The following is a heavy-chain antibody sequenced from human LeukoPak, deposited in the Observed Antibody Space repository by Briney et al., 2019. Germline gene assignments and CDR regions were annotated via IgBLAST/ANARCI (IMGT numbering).Heavy chain of an antibody. D-gene: IGHD3-10*01. Sequence: PSETLSLTCTVSGGSISSSSYYWGWIRQPPGKGLEWIGSIYYSGSTYYNPSLKGRVTISVDTSKNQFSLKLSSVTAADTAVYYCATDGYGSGSYYKYYYYYYGMDVWGQGTTVTVSS. J-gene: IGHJ6*02. V-gene: IGHV4-39*01. CDR1: GGSISSSSYY. CDR2: IYYSGST. CDR3: ATDGYGSGSYYKYYYYYYGMDV.